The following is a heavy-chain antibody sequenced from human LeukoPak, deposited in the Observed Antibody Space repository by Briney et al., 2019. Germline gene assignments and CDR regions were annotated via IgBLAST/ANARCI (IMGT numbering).Heavy chain of an antibody. CDR2: IYYSGST. Sequence: SETLSLTCTVSGGSISSSSYYWGWIRQPPGKGLEWIGSIYYSGSTYYNPSLKSRVTMSVDTSKNQFSLKLSSVTAADTAVYYCARDRRSYCSSTSCYADYYYYYMDVWGKGTTVTISS. CDR3: ARDRRSYCSSTSCYADYYYYYMDV. CDR1: GGSISSSSYY. D-gene: IGHD2-2*01. V-gene: IGHV4-39*07. J-gene: IGHJ6*03.